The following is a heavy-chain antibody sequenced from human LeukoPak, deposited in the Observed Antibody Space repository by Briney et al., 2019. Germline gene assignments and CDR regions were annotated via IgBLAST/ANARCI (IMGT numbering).Heavy chain of an antibody. V-gene: IGHV4-59*01. CDR1: GGSISGYC. J-gene: IGHJ6*03. CDR3: ARVYSMSSYYMDV. D-gene: IGHD1-26*01. Sequence: SETLSLTCSVVGGSISGYCWSWIRQPPGKGLGFIGSIYFTGSTTSNPSLKSRVSISLDTSRSQLSLGSISLPPADMAVIYWARVYSMSSYYMDVWGKGTTVTISS. CDR2: IYFTGST.